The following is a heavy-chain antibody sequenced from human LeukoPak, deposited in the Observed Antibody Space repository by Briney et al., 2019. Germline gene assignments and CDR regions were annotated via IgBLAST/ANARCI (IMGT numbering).Heavy chain of an antibody. D-gene: IGHD4-17*01. CDR1: GFTVSSSY. Sequence: GGSLRLSCAASGFTVSSSYMSWVRQGPGTGLEWVSAISGSGDTTFYADSVKGRFTISRDNSKNTLFLQVNSLRVEDTAVYFCAKELTTERTPGVDSWGQGTLVTVSS. V-gene: IGHV3-23*01. CDR3: AKELTTERTPGVDS. J-gene: IGHJ4*02. CDR2: ISGSGDTT.